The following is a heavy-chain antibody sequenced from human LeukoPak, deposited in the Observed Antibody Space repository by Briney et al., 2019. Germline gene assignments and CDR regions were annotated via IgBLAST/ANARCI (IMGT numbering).Heavy chain of an antibody. J-gene: IGHJ4*02. CDR2: INSDGSST. Sequence: PGGSLRLSCAASGFTFSRYWMHWVRQAPGKGLVWVSRINSDGSSTSYADSVKGRFTISRDNAKNTPYLQMNSLRAEDTAVYYCTSFGRQWLDWYWGQGTLVTVSS. CDR3: TSFGRQWLDWY. V-gene: IGHV3-74*01. CDR1: GFTFSRYW. D-gene: IGHD6-19*01.